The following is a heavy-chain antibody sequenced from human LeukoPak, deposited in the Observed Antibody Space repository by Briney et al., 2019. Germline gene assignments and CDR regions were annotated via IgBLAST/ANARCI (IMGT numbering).Heavy chain of an antibody. CDR3: VRDSSGWYFPDGF. Sequence: SQTLSLTCTVSGFSISSGYYWGWIRQIPKKGLEWIGSIYHSGSTYYNPSLRSRLTISVDTSKNQFSLKVRSLTAADTAVYYCVRDSSGWYFPDGFWGQGALVTVSS. CDR1: GFSISSGYY. V-gene: IGHV4-38-2*02. J-gene: IGHJ4*02. CDR2: IYHSGST. D-gene: IGHD6-19*01.